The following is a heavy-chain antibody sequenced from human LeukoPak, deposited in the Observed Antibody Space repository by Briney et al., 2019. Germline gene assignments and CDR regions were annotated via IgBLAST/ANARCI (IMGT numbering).Heavy chain of an antibody. V-gene: IGHV3-30*02. Sequence: HTGGSLRLSCAASGFTFSSYGMHWVRQAPGKGLEWVAFIRYDGSNKHYADSVKGRFTISRDNADNSLYLQMSSLRAEDTALYYCVREGGSGWYSGWFDPWGQGTLVTVSS. D-gene: IGHD6-19*01. CDR3: VREGGSGWYSGWFDP. CDR1: GFTFSSYG. J-gene: IGHJ5*02. CDR2: IRYDGSNK.